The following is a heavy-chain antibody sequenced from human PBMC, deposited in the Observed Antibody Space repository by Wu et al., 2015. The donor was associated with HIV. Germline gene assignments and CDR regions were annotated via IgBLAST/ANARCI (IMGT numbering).Heavy chain of an antibody. V-gene: IGHV1-2*02. CDR1: GYTFGAFY. D-gene: IGHD3-9*01. CDR2: INPKSGAT. CDR3: TTLYYDIFSTLDFDY. J-gene: IGHJ4*02. Sequence: QVQLVQSGAEVKKPGASVKVSCEASGYTFGAFYIHWVRQAPGQGLEYLGWINPKSGATQYVENFQARITMTADTSITTAYMELSRLTSDDTALYYCTTLYYDIFSTLDFDYWGQGALITVSS.